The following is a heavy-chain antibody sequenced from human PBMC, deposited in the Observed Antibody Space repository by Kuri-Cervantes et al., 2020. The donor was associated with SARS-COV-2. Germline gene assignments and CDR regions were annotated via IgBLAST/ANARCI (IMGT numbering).Heavy chain of an antibody. CDR3: SLDAFDY. D-gene: IGHD2-8*01. V-gene: IGHV1-58*02. J-gene: IGHJ4*02. CDR2: IVVGSGDT. Sequence: SVKVSCKTSGFTFTGSTIRWVRQARGQGLEWIGWIVVGSGDTSYVQEFQDRVTITRDMSTATAYMELRTLRSEDTAVYFCSLDAFDYWGQGTLVTVSS. CDR1: GFTFTGST.